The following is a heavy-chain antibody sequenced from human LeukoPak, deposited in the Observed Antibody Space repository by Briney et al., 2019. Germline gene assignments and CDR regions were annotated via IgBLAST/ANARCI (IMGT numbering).Heavy chain of an antibody. CDR1: GFTFNNYA. CDR2: ISDSGGQT. V-gene: IGHV3-23*01. D-gene: IGHD6-13*01. J-gene: IGHJ4*02. CDR3: AKRFRGSSGLYYFDY. Sequence: GRSLRLSCAASGFTFNNYAMSWVRQAPGKGLEWVSTISDSGGQTYYADSVKGRFTISRDNFKDTLYLQMNSLRVEDTAVYYCAKRFRGSSGLYYFDYWGQGTLVTVSS.